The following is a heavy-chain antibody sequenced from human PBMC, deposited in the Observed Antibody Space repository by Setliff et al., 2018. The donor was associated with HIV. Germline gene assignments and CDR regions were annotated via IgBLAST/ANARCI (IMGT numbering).Heavy chain of an antibody. D-gene: IGHD3-10*01. V-gene: IGHV3-33*08. Sequence: GGSLRLSCAASGFSFSNYGMHWVRQAPGKGLEWVALIWYDGSDNYYADSAKGRFTISRDNSKNTLYLQMNSLRAEDTAVYYCARDRVETLWFGDLNYMDVWGKGTTVTVSS. CDR1: GFSFSNYG. J-gene: IGHJ6*03. CDR3: ARDRVETLWFGDLNYMDV. CDR2: IWYDGSDN.